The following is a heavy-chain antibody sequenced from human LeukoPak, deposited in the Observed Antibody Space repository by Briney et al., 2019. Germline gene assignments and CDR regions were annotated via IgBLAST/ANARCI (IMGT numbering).Heavy chain of an antibody. CDR3: TRGRGYSYGYSDY. CDR2: IRSKGYGGTT. V-gene: IGHV3-49*03. CDR1: GFTFGDYA. J-gene: IGHJ4*02. D-gene: IGHD5-18*01. Sequence: GGSLRLSCTTSGFTFGDYAMSWFRQTPGKGLEWVGFIRSKGYGGTTEYAASVKGRFAISSDDSKNIAYLQMDSLKTEDTAIYYCTRGRGYSYGYSDYWGQGTLVTVSS.